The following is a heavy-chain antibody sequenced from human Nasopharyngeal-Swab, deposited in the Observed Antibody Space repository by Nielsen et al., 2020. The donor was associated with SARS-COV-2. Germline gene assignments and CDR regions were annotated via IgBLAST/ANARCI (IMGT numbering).Heavy chain of an antibody. Sequence: GESLKISCAASGFTFSSYDMHWVRQATGKGLEWVSAIGTAGDTYYPGSVQDRFTISRENAKNSLYLQMNSLRAEDTAVYYCARGSGGAQIFDYWGQGTLVTVSS. J-gene: IGHJ4*02. CDR3: ARGSGGAQIFDY. V-gene: IGHV3-13*01. CDR1: GFTFSSYD. CDR2: IGTAGDT. D-gene: IGHD2-8*02.